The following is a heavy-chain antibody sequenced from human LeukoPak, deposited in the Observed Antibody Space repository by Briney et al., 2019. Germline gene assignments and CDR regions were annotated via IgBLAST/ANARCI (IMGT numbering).Heavy chain of an antibody. D-gene: IGHD3-22*01. CDR1: GYTLTELS. CDR3: ATGGYSNNWFDP. V-gene: IGHV1-24*01. J-gene: IGHJ5*02. CDR2: FDLEDGET. Sequence: ASVKVSCKVSGYTLTELSMHWVRQAPGKGLEWMGGFDLEDGETIYAQKFQGRVTMTEDTSTDTAYMELSSLRSEDTAVYYCATGGYSNNWFDPWGQGTLVTVSS.